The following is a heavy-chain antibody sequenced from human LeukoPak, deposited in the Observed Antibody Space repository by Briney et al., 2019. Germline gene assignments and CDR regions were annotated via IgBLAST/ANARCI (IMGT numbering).Heavy chain of an antibody. CDR3: AKGGGNTGGSLDY. J-gene: IGHJ4*02. V-gene: IGHV3-23*01. D-gene: IGHD4-23*01. CDR2: ISDSGGDT. Sequence: GGSLRLSCAASGFTFGSYAMNWVRQAPGKGLEWVSAISDSGGDTHYADSVKGRFTISRDNSKNTLYLQMNSLTVEDTAVYYCAKGGGNTGGSLDYWGQGTLVTVSS. CDR1: GFTFGSYA.